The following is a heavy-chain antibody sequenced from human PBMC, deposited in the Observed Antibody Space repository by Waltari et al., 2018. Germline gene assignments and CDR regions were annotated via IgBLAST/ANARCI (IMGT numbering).Heavy chain of an antibody. D-gene: IGHD3-10*01. CDR1: GSSISSDGYY. V-gene: IGHV4-31*03. CDR3: ARSYSRGVIPPFFDY. CDR2: FYYSGST. Sequence: QVQLRESGPGLVKPSQTLSLTCTVSGSSISSDGYYWSWIRQHPGKGLEWIGYFYYSGSTYYNPSLKSRVIISADTSKNEFSLKLSSVTAADTAVYYCARSYSRGVIPPFFDYWGQGTLVTVSS. J-gene: IGHJ4*02.